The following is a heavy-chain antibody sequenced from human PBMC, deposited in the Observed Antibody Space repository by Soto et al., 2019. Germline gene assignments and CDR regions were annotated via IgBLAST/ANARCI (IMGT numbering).Heavy chain of an antibody. CDR1: GGSISSGGYY. CDR2: IYYSGST. J-gene: IGHJ6*02. D-gene: IGHD3-10*01. V-gene: IGHV4-31*02. CDR3: ARTPMVRGVIYCMDV. Sequence: SYTLSITFTVSGGSISSGGYYWSLIRPHPGKGLEWIVYIYYSGSTYYNPSLKSRVTISVDTSKNQFSLKLSSVTAADTAVYYCARTPMVRGVIYCMDVWGQGTTVTVSS.